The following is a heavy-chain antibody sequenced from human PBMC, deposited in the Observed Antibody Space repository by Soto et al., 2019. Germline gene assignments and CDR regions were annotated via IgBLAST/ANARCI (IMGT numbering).Heavy chain of an antibody. CDR3: ARRAVNGLLFKSFDY. Sequence: PLGSLRLSCAASGFTFSSYDMHWVRQATGKGLEWVSAIGTAGDTYYPGSVKGRFTISRENAKNSLYLQMNSLRAGDTAVYYCARRAVNGLLFKSFDYWGQGTLVTVFS. CDR1: GFTFSSYD. V-gene: IGHV3-13*01. D-gene: IGHD2-21*02. J-gene: IGHJ4*02. CDR2: IGTAGDT.